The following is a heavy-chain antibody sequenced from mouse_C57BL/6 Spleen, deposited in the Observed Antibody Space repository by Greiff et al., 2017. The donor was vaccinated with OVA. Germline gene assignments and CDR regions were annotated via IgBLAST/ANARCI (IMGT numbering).Heavy chain of an antibody. V-gene: IGHV1-26*01. Sequence: EVQLQQSGPELVKPGASVKISCKASGYTFTDYYMNWVKQSHGKSLEWIGDINPNNGGTSYNQKFKGKATLTVDKSSSTAYMELRSLTTEDSAIYYWASGLYYGSYWGQGTTLTVSS. D-gene: IGHD1-1*01. CDR2: INPNNGGT. J-gene: IGHJ2*01. CDR1: GYTFTDYY. CDR3: ASGLYYGSY.